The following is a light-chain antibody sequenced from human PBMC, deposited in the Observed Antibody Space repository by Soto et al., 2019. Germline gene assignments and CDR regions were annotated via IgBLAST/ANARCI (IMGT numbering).Light chain of an antibody. V-gene: IGKV3-11*01. Sequence: EIVLTQSPATLSLATGERATLSCRASQSVSSYLAWYQQKPGQAPRLLIYDASNRATGIPARFSGSGSGTDFTLTISSLEPEAFAVYYCQQRSNWPLMYTFGQGTKLEIK. CDR2: DAS. J-gene: IGKJ2*01. CDR3: QQRSNWPLMYT. CDR1: QSVSSY.